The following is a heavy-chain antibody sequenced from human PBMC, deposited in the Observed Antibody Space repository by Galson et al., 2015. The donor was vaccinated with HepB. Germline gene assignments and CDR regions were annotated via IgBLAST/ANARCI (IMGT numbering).Heavy chain of an antibody. Sequence: SVKVSCKASGGTFSSYAISWVRQAPGQGLEWMGWVNAGNGNTKYSLKFQGGVTFTRDTSASTAYMELISLKSEDTAVYYCAKASATSTGLDPWGQGTLVTVSS. CDR3: AKASATSTGLDP. V-gene: IGHV1-3*01. J-gene: IGHJ5*02. CDR2: VNAGNGNT. D-gene: IGHD3-9*01. CDR1: GGTFSSYA.